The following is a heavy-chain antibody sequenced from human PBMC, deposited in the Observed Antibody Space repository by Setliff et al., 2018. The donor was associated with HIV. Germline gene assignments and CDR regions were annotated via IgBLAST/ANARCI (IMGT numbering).Heavy chain of an antibody. V-gene: IGHV4-39*01. Sequence: SETLSLTCTVSGGSASNSRYYWAWIRQPPGKGLEWIGSTYYSGSTYYNPSLRSRVTISVDTSKNQFSLKLSSVTAADTAVYYCAKLLPAADMAREIDSWGQGTLVTVSS. CDR3: AKLLPAADMAREIDS. CDR2: TYYSGST. CDR1: GGSASNSRYY. D-gene: IGHD2-2*01. J-gene: IGHJ4*02.